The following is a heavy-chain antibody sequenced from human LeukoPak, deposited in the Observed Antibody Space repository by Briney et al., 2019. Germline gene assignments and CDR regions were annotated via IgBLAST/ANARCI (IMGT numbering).Heavy chain of an antibody. J-gene: IGHJ4*02. Sequence: GGSLRLSCAASGFTFSSYGMHWVRQAPGKGLEWVAVIWYDGSKKYYADSVKGRFTISRDNSKNTLYLQMNSLRAEDTAVYYCAGVPYGDYFDYWGQGTLVTVSS. CDR1: GFTFSSYG. CDR3: AGVPYGDYFDY. D-gene: IGHD4-17*01. V-gene: IGHV3-33*01. CDR2: IWYDGSKK.